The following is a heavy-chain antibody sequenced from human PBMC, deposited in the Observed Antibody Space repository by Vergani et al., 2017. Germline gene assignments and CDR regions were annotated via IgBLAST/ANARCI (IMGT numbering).Heavy chain of an antibody. CDR3: AKDSVPYNWNDGYAFDI. D-gene: IGHD1-20*01. CDR2: ISYDGSNK. V-gene: IGHV3-30*18. J-gene: IGHJ3*02. CDR1: GFTFSSYG. Sequence: QVQLVESGGGVVQPGRSLRLSCAASGFTFSSYGMHWVRQAPGKGLEWVAVISYDGSNKYYADSVKGRFTISRDNSKNTLYLQMNSLRAEDTAVYYCAKDSVPYNWNDGYAFDIWGQGTMVTVSS.